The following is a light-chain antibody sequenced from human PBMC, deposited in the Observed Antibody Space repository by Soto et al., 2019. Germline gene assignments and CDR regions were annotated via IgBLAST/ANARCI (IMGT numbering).Light chain of an antibody. CDR3: AAWDDGLNALV. V-gene: IGLV1-44*01. CDR2: SNS. J-gene: IGLJ2*01. CDR1: SSNIGSNT. Sequence: QSVLTQPPSASGTPGQTVIISCSRSSSNIGSNTVNWYQQLPGTAPKLLIFSNSQRPSGVPDRFSGSRSGTSASLPITGVQSEDEAHYYCAAWDDGLNALVFGGGTQLTVL.